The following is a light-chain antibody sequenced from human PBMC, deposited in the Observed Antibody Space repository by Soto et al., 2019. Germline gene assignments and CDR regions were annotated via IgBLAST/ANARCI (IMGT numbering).Light chain of an antibody. Sequence: EIVVTQSPALLSVSPGERVTLSCRASQSVISSIAWYQQKLGQAPRLLIYGASTRATGIPARFSGSGSGTEFFLTISSLQSEDFAMYYCQHYNNWLGIFGGGTKVDIK. CDR2: GAS. CDR1: QSVISS. J-gene: IGKJ4*01. CDR3: QHYNNWLGI. V-gene: IGKV3-15*01.